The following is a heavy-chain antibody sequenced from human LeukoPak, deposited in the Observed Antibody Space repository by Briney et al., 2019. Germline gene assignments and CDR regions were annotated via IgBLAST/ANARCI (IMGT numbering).Heavy chain of an antibody. J-gene: IGHJ3*02. V-gene: IGHV4-39*07. D-gene: IGHD4-23*01. CDR1: GGSISSSSYY. Sequence: SETLSLTCTVSGGSISSSSYYWAWIRQPPGKGLEWIGRIYTSGSTNYNPSLKSRVTMSADTSKNQFSLKLSSVTAADTAVYFCASGAVVDAFDIWGQGTMVTVSS. CDR2: IYTSGST. CDR3: ASGAVVDAFDI.